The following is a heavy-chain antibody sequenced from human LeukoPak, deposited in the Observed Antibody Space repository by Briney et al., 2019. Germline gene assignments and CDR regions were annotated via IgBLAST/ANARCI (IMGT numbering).Heavy chain of an antibody. CDR1: GGSISSYY. CDR3: ATTIAARSANFFDY. V-gene: IGHV4-59*08. CDR2: IHYSGST. Sequence: SETLSLTCTVPGGSISSYYWSWIRQPPGKGLECIGDIHYSGSTNYNPSLKSRVTISVDTSKNQFSLKLSSVTAADTAVYYCATTIAARSANFFDYWGQGTLVTVSS. J-gene: IGHJ4*02. D-gene: IGHD6-6*01.